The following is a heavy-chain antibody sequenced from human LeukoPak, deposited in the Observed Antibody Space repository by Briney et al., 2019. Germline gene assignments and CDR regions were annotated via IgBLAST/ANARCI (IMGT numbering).Heavy chain of an antibody. CDR1: GGSISSGSYY. V-gene: IGHV4-61*02. D-gene: IGHD3-3*01. CDR2: IYTSGST. J-gene: IGHJ5*02. Sequence: SETLSLTCTVSGGSISSGSYYWSWIRQPAGKGLEWIGRIYTSGSTNYNPSLKSRVTISVDTSKNQFSLKLSSVTAADTAVYYCARGSTPYYDFWSGYSDWFDPWGQGTLVTVSS. CDR3: ARGSTPYYDFWSGYSDWFDP.